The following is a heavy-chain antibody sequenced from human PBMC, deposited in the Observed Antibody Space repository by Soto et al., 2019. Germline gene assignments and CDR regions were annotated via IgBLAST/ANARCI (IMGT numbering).Heavy chain of an antibody. CDR2: IYWNDDR. CDR3: IYRRASWDYHGLDV. D-gene: IGHD2-21*01. Sequence: SGPTLVNPTQTLTLTCTFSGFSLTTGGVGVGWIRQPPGRSLEWLAVIYWNDDRRRSPSLENRLTITKDTSKNQVVPTMTNMDPVDTATYYCIYRRASWDYHGLDVWGQGTPVTVSS. V-gene: IGHV2-5*01. CDR1: GFSLTTGGVG. J-gene: IGHJ6*02.